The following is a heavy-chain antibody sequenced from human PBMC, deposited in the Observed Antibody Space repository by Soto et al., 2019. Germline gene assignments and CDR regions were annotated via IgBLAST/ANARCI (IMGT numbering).Heavy chain of an antibody. J-gene: IGHJ4*02. D-gene: IGHD6-19*01. CDR1: GFSLTSPAVG. Sequence: QITLKESGPTLVKPTQTLTLTCTFSGFSLTSPAVGVNWIRQPPGKAPEWLALIYWNDDKQYSPSLKSRLTITKDTSQNQVVLTLTNMDVVDTATYYCAHGSGWLSDYWGQGALVTVSS. CDR2: IYWNDDK. CDR3: AHGSGWLSDY. V-gene: IGHV2-5*01.